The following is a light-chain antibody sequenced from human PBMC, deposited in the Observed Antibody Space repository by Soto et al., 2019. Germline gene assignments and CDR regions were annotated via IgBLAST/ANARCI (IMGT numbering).Light chain of an antibody. CDR2: DAS. CDR1: QSISSY. J-gene: IGKJ5*01. Sequence: ETVLTQSPATLSLSPGERATLSCRASQSISSYLAWYQQKPGQAPRLLIYDASNRATGIPGRFSGSGSGTDFTLTISSLEPEDFAVYYCQQRSNWPPITFGQGTRLEI. V-gene: IGKV3-11*01. CDR3: QQRSNWPPIT.